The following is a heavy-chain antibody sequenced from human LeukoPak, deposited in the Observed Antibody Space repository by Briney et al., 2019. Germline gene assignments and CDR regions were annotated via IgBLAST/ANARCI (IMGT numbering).Heavy chain of an antibody. CDR1: GGTFSSYT. Sequence: SVKASCKASGGTFSSYTISWVRQAPGQGLEWMGRIIPILGIANYAQKFQGRVTITADKSTSTAYMELSSLRSEDTAVYYCADHYYDSSGYYEYFDYWGQGTLVTVSS. J-gene: IGHJ4*02. D-gene: IGHD3-22*01. CDR3: ADHYYDSSGYYEYFDY. V-gene: IGHV1-69*02. CDR2: IIPILGIA.